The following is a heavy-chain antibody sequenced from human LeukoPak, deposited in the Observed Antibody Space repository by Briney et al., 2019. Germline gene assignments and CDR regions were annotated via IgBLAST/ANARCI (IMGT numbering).Heavy chain of an antibody. CDR3: AKGEGIAAAGRGAFDI. D-gene: IGHD6-13*01. Sequence: PGGSLRLSCAASGFTFSSYAMSWVRQAPGKGLEWVSAISGSGGSTYYADSVKGRFTISRDNSKNTLYLQMNSLRAEDTAVYYCAKGEGIAAAGRGAFDIWGQGTMVAVSS. CDR1: GFTFSSYA. J-gene: IGHJ3*02. CDR2: ISGSGGST. V-gene: IGHV3-23*01.